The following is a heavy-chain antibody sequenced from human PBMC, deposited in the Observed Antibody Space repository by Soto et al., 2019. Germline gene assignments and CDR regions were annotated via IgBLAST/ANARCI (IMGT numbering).Heavy chain of an antibody. Sequence: GGSLRLSCAASGFTFSRYGMNWLRQAPGKGLEWVASISSSTSYVYYADSVKGRFSTSRDNAKNILYLEMYALRTEDTAVYYCARDPSEGRVGNWFESWGQGTLVTVYS. V-gene: IGHV3-21*06. D-gene: IGHD2-2*01. J-gene: IGHJ5*01. CDR2: ISSSTSYV. CDR1: GFTFSRYG. CDR3: ARDPSEGRVGNWFES.